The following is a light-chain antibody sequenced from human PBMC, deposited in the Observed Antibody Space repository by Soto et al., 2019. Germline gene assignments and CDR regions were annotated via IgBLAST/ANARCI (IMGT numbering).Light chain of an antibody. Sequence: DIQMTQSPSSLSASVGDRVTITCQASQGIYNYLNWFQQKPGKAPKLLIYDASNLETGVPSRFSGSGSGTDFTLTINSLQPEDIATYYCQQYNIFPQTFGQGTKVEIK. J-gene: IGKJ1*01. CDR2: DAS. CDR1: QGIYNY. CDR3: QQYNIFPQT. V-gene: IGKV1-33*01.